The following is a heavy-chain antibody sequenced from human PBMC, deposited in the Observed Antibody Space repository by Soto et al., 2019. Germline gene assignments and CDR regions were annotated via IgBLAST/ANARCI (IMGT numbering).Heavy chain of an antibody. Sequence: EVQLLESGGGLAQPGGSLRLSCVASGFTFNTYAMSWVRQAPGKGLEWVSGISDGSDTYYADSVKGRFTISRDNSKNTLFLHMNSLRAEDTAIYYCTKCGGLGTPRGRCACSCPIDSWGEGTLVTASS. CDR3: TKCGGLGTPRGRCACSCPIDS. CDR2: ISDGSDT. V-gene: IGHV3-23*01. CDR1: GFTFNTYA. J-gene: IGHJ4*02. D-gene: IGHD2-21*02.